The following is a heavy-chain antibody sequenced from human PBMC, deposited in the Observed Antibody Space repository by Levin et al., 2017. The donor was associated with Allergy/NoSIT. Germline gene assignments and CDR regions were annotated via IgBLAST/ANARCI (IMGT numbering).Heavy chain of an antibody. CDR1: GFTFSSYA. CDR3: AKAGILWDALCWFDP. J-gene: IGHJ5*02. V-gene: IGHV3-23*01. D-gene: IGHD2-21*01. CDR2: ISGSGGTT. Sequence: GESLKISCAASGFTFSSYAMSWVRQAPGKGLEWVSAISGSGGTTYYADPVKGRFTISRDNSKNTVYVQMNSRRAEDTAVYFCAKAGILWDALCWFDPWGQGTLVTVSS.